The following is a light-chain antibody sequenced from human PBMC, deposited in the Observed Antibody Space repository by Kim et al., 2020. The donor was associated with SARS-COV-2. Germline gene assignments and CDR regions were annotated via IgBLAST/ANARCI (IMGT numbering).Light chain of an antibody. CDR2: AAS. Sequence: SVGDRVNIPCRASQDISNYLAWYQHIPGKVPKLLIYAASSLQSWVPSRFGGSGSGTDFTLTITSLQPEDVATYYCQKYDSVPWTFGPGTRVEIK. J-gene: IGKJ1*01. CDR1: QDISNY. V-gene: IGKV1-27*01. CDR3: QKYDSVPWT.